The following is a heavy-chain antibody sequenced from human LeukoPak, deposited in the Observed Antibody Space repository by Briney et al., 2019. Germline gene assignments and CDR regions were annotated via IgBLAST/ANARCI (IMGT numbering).Heavy chain of an antibody. Sequence: PGGSLRLSCSASGFTFTSFAMHWVSQAPGKWLECDSSISSNGGTTYYADSVEGRFSISRDNSKNTLYLQMSSLRPEDTAVYFCVKGYSSNYYSSLDPWGQGTLVTVSS. CDR3: VKGYSSNYYSSLDP. CDR1: GFTFTSFA. D-gene: IGHD3-22*01. V-gene: IGHV3-64D*09. J-gene: IGHJ5*02. CDR2: ISSNGGTT.